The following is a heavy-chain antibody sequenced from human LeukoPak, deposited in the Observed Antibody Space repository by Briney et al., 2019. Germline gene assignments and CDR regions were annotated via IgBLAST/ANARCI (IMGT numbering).Heavy chain of an antibody. Sequence: GGSLRLSCAASGVSGVTFSNYALNWVRQAPGKGLEWVSDISGSGHTTNYADSVKGRFSISRDNSKTTLYLQMSSLRVEDTAVYYCVEGIFDYWGQGTLVTVSS. D-gene: IGHD3-3*01. J-gene: IGHJ4*02. CDR2: ISGSGHTT. V-gene: IGHV3-23*01. CDR1: GVSGVTFSNYA. CDR3: VEGIFDY.